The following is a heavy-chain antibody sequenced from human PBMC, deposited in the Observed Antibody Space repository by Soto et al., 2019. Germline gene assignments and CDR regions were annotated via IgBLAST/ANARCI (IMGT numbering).Heavy chain of an antibody. V-gene: IGHV3-33*01. CDR2: IWYDGRNT. CDR1: GFIFRSFG. CDR3: VRDLLGSGGHFDY. Sequence: GGSLRLSCAASGFIFRSFGMHWVRQAPGKGLEWVAHIWYDGRNTYYADSVKGRFTISRDNSRNTVYLHMNSLRAEDTAVYHCVRDLLGSGGHFDYWGQGTPVTVSS. J-gene: IGHJ4*02. D-gene: IGHD7-27*01.